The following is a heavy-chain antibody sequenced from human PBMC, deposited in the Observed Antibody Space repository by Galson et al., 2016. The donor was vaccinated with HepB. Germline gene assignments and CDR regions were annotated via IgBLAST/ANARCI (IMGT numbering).Heavy chain of an antibody. D-gene: IGHD3-10*01. V-gene: IGHV5-51*01. Sequence: QSGAEVKKPGESLKISCKGSGYSFTSYWIAWVRQMPGKGLEWMGIIYPGDSDVVYSPAFQGQVTISADKSATTAYLQWSSLEASDTAMYYCARPYGSGSFPTPCYFNLWGRGTLVTVSS. J-gene: IGHJ2*01. CDR3: ARPYGSGSFPTPCYFNL. CDR1: GYSFTSYW. CDR2: IYPGDSDV.